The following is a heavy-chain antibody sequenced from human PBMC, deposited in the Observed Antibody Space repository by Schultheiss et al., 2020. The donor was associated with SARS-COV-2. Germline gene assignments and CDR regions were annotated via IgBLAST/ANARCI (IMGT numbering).Heavy chain of an antibody. Sequence: ASVKVSCRASGYSFTGYAMHWVRQAPGQGLEWMGWISAYNGNTGYAQRFQGRVTMTRNTSISTAYMELSSLRSEDTAVYYCARGVHYGSGSWAYYYYGMDVWGQGTTVTVSS. D-gene: IGHD3-10*01. CDR3: ARGVHYGSGSWAYYYYGMDV. CDR1: GYSFTGYA. V-gene: IGHV1-8*02. CDR2: ISAYNGNT. J-gene: IGHJ6*02.